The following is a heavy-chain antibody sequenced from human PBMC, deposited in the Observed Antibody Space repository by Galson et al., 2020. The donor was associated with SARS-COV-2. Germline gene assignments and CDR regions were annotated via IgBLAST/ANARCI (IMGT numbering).Heavy chain of an antibody. CDR2: IWYDGSNK. Sequence: GGSLRLSCAASGFTFSSSGMHWVRQAPGKGLEWVAVIWYDGSNKYYADSVKGRFTISRDNSKNTLSLQMNSLRAEDTAVYYCAKGGYSYGDVVYYVDDWGQGTLVTVSS. D-gene: IGHD5-18*01. CDR3: AKGGYSYGDVVYYVDD. V-gene: IGHV3-33*06. J-gene: IGHJ4*02. CDR1: GFTFSSSG.